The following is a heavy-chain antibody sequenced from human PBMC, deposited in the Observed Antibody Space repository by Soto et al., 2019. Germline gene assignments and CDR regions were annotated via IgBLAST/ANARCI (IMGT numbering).Heavy chain of an antibody. V-gene: IGHV1-69*01. CDR3: ARDPVSVYDYYYYYGMDV. J-gene: IGHJ6*02. CDR2: IIPIFGTA. Sequence: QVQLVQSGAEVKKPGSSVKVSCKASGGTFSSYAISWVRQAPGQGLEWMGGIIPIFGTANYAQKFQGRVTITADECTSTAYRELSSLRSEDTAVYYCARDPVSVYDYYYYYGMDVWRQGTTVTVS. D-gene: IGHD5-12*01. CDR1: GGTFSSYA.